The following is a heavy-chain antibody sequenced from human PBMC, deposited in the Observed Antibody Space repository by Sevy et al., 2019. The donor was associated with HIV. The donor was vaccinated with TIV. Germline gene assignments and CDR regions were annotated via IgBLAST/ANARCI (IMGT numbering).Heavy chain of an antibody. CDR1: GGSISSYY. CDR2: IYYSGST. D-gene: IGHD5-12*01. Sequence: SETLSLTCTVSGGSISSYYWSWIRQPPGKGLEWIGYIYYSGSTNYNPSLKSRVTISVDTSKNQFSLKLSSVTAADTAVYYCAREFGVATGWDYWGQGTLVTVSS. V-gene: IGHV4-59*01. J-gene: IGHJ4*02. CDR3: AREFGVATGWDY.